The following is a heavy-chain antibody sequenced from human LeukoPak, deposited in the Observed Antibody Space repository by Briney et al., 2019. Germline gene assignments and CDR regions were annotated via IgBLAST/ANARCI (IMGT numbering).Heavy chain of an antibody. V-gene: IGHV3-23*01. CDR3: AKLGEYSSSSWFDY. Sequence: GGSLRLSCAASGFTFSSYAMSWVRQAPGKGLDWVSAISGSGGSTYYADSVKGRFTISRDNSKNTLYLQMNSLRAEDTAVSYCAKLGEYSSSSWFDYWGQGTLVTVSS. CDR2: ISGSGGST. CDR1: GFTFSSYA. J-gene: IGHJ4*02. D-gene: IGHD6-6*01.